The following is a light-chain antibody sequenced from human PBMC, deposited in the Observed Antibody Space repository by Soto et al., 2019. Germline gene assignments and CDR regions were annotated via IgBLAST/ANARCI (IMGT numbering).Light chain of an antibody. CDR1: SSDVGGFNY. V-gene: IGLV2-14*01. CDR3: GSYTSSSTPFV. CDR2: EVS. J-gene: IGLJ1*01. Sequence: QSALTQPASVSGSPGQSITISCTRTSSDVGGFNYVSWYQQHPGKAPKLMISEVSNRPSGVSNRFSGSKSGNTASLTISGLQPEDEADYYCGSYTSSSTPFVFGTGTKLTVL.